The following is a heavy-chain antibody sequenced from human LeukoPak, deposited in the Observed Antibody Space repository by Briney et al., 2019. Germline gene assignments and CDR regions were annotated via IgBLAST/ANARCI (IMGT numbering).Heavy chain of an antibody. D-gene: IGHD6-19*01. Sequence: GGSLRLSCAASGFTFSSYAMSWVRQAPGKGLEWVSAISGGGSTYYADSVKGRFTISRDNSKNTLYLQMNGLRAEDTAVYYCARYSSGWYCLDYWGQGTLVTVSS. V-gene: IGHV3-23*01. CDR3: ARYSSGWYCLDY. CDR2: ISGGGST. J-gene: IGHJ4*02. CDR1: GFTFSSYA.